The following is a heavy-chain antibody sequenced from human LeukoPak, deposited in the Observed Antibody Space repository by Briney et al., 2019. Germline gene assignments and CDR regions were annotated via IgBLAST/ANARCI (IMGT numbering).Heavy chain of an antibody. CDR3: ATPTETWA. J-gene: IGHJ3*01. CDR2: IIPIFGTA. D-gene: IGHD1-26*01. V-gene: IGHV1-69*06. Sequence: GASVKVSCKASGGTFSSYAISWVRQAPGQGREWMGGIIPIFGTANYAQKFQGIVTITADKYTSTAYMALSSLRSEDTAMYYCATPTETWAWGQGTMVTVSS. CDR1: GGTFSSYA.